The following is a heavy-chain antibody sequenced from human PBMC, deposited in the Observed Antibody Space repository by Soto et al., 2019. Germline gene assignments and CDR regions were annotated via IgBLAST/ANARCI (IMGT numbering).Heavy chain of an antibody. Sequence: SETLSLTCTVSGGSISSGGYYWSWIRQHPGKGLEWIGYIYYSGSTYYNPSLKSRVTISVDTSKNQFSLKLSSVTAADTAVYYCAGTVTYYYDSSGYGFDIWGQGTMVTVS. CDR1: GGSISSGGYY. D-gene: IGHD3-22*01. V-gene: IGHV4-31*03. J-gene: IGHJ3*02. CDR2: IYYSGST. CDR3: AGTVTYYYDSSGYGFDI.